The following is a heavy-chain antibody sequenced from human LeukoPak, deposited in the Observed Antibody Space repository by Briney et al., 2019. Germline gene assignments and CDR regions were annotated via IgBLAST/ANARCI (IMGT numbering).Heavy chain of an antibody. Sequence: PSETLSLTCTVSGGSISSSSYYWGWIRQPPGKGLEWIGSIYYSGSTYYNPSLKIRVTISVDTSKNQFSLKLSSVTAADTAVYYCARLRVAVIDYWGQGTLVTVSS. D-gene: IGHD6-19*01. V-gene: IGHV4-39*01. J-gene: IGHJ4*02. CDR3: ARLRVAVIDY. CDR1: GGSISSSSYY. CDR2: IYYSGST.